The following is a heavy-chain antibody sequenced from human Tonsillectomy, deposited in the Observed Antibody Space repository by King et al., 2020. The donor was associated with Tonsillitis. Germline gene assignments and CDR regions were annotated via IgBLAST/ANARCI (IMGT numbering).Heavy chain of an antibody. CDR3: ARQTYYGSGSYYKGAAGFDY. D-gene: IGHD3-10*01. CDR2: INPNSGGT. CDR1: GYTFTGYY. J-gene: IGHJ4*02. Sequence: QLVQSGAEVKKPGASVKVSCKASGYTFTGYYMHWVRQAPGQGLEWMGWINPNSGGTNYAQKFQGRVTMTRDTSISTAYMELSRLRSDDTAVYYCARQTYYGSGSYYKGAAGFDYWGQGTLVTVSS. V-gene: IGHV1-2*02.